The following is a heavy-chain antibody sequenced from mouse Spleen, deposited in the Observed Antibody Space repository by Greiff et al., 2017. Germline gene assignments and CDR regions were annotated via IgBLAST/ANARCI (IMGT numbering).Heavy chain of an antibody. V-gene: IGHV3-6*01. CDR3: ARDLGSSYPYWYFDV. J-gene: IGHJ1*03. CDR1: GYSITSGYY. CDR2: ISYDGSN. Sequence: EVQLQESGPGLVKPSQSLSLTCSVTGYSITSGYYWKWIRQCPGNKLEWMGYISYDGSNNYNPSLKNRISITRDTSKNQFFLKLNSVTTEDTATYYCARDLGSSYPYWYFDVWGTGTTVTVSS. D-gene: IGHD1-1*01.